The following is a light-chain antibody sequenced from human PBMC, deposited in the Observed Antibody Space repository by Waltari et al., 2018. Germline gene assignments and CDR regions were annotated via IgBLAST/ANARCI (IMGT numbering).Light chain of an antibody. V-gene: IGKV1-27*01. CDR1: QGISND. J-gene: IGKJ1*01. CDR2: AAS. Sequence: IQLTQSPSSLSASVGDRVTITCRASQGISNDLAWYQQKPGKVPKLLIYAASTLQSGVPTRLSGSGSGTDFTLTISSLKPEDGATYYCQKYNSAPWTFGQGTKVEIK. CDR3: QKYNSAPWT.